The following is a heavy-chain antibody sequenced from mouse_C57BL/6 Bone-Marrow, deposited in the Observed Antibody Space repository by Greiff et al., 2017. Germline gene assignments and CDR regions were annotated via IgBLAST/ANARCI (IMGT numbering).Heavy chain of an antibody. Sequence: EVQLQQSGPVLVKPGASVKMSCKASGYTFTDYYMNWVKQSHGKSLEWIGVINPYNGGTSYNQKFKGKATLTVDKSSSTAYMELNSLTSEDSAVYYCARRVRWLRDAMDYWGQGTSVTVSS. V-gene: IGHV1-19*01. CDR2: INPYNGGT. J-gene: IGHJ4*01. D-gene: IGHD2-3*01. CDR1: GYTFTDYY. CDR3: ARRVRWLRDAMDY.